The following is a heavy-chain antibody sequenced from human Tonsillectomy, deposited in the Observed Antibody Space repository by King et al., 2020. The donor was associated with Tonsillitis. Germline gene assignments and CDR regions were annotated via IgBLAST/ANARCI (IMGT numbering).Heavy chain of an antibody. Sequence: LQLVQSGAEVKEPGESLRISCKGSGYSFTSYWISWVRQMPGKGLEWMGTIDPSDSHSKYSPSFQGHVTISAAKSISTAYLQWSSLKASDTAMYYCARRFPYSGSFTTLDSWGQGTLVTVSS. V-gene: IGHV5-10-1*03. CDR2: IDPSDSHS. J-gene: IGHJ5*01. CDR3: ARRFPYSGSFTTLDS. CDR1: GYSFTSYW. D-gene: IGHD1-26*01.